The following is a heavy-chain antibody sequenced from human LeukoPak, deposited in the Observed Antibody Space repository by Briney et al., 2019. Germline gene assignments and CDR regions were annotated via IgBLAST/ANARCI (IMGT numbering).Heavy chain of an antibody. CDR2: IIPIFGTA. CDR1: GGTFSSYA. Sequence: GASVKVSCKASGGTFSSYAISWVRQAPGQGLEWMGRIIPIFGTANYAQKFQGRVTITTDESTSTAYMELSSLRSEDTAVYYCARGGGPEILDAFDIWGQGTMVTVSS. J-gene: IGHJ3*02. D-gene: IGHD3-16*01. V-gene: IGHV1-69*05. CDR3: ARGGGPEILDAFDI.